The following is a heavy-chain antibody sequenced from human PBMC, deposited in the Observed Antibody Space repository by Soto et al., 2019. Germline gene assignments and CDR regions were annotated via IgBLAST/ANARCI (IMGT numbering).Heavy chain of an antibody. CDR3: ARGVLLWFGESYNWFDP. V-gene: IGHV4-59*01. J-gene: IGHJ5*02. CDR1: GGSFSGYY. D-gene: IGHD3-10*01. Sequence: SETLSLTCAVYGGSFSGYYWSWIRQPPGKGLEWIGYIYYSGSTNYNPSLKSRVTISVDTSKNQFSLKLSSVTAADTAVYYCARGVLLWFGESYNWFDPWGQGTLVTVSS. CDR2: IYYSGST.